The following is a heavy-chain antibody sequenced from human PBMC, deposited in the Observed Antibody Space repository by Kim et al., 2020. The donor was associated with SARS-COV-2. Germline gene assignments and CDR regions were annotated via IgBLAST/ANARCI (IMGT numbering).Heavy chain of an antibody. Sequence: ASVKVSCKTSGHFFTRDSIHWVRQAPGQGLERMGGIDCGNGNTIYSQKFQGRVTFTTDTSASTAYMELRLLRCEDSAVYYCLGGFYFDYWGQGTLVTVSS. V-gene: IGHV1-3*01. CDR1: GHFFTRDS. CDR2: IDCGNGNT. D-gene: IGHD3-16*01. J-gene: IGHJ4*02. CDR3: LGGFYFDY.